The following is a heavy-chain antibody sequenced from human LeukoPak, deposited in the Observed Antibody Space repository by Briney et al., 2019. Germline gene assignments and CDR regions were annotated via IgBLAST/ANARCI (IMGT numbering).Heavy chain of an antibody. Sequence: GGSLRLSCAASGFTLRSYAMNWVRQAPGEGLEWVSAISGSDGNTYYADSVKGRFTISRDDSKNTLYLQMNRLRAGDTALYYCAKAATFYYGSDLWGQGILVAVSS. CDR2: ISGSDGNT. CDR3: AKAATFYYGSDL. V-gene: IGHV3-23*01. D-gene: IGHD3-10*01. CDR1: GFTLRSYA. J-gene: IGHJ4*02.